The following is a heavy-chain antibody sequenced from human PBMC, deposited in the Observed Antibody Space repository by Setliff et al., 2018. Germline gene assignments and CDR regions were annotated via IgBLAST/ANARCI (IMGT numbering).Heavy chain of an antibody. CDR3: ASSGGNWHFDL. Sequence: LRLSCAASRFTFSGSSMHWVRQAPGKGLEWVAVISFDGSNKYYADSVKGRFTISRDSSRNTLYLQMNSLRAEDTAVYYCASSGGNWHFDLWGRGTLVTVSS. CDR2: ISFDGSNK. J-gene: IGHJ2*01. V-gene: IGHV3-30*04. CDR1: RFTFSGSS. D-gene: IGHD2-15*01.